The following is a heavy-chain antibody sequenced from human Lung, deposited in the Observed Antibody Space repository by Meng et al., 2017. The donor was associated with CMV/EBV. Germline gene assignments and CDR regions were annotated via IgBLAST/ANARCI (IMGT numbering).Heavy chain of an antibody. Sequence: ASAXVSCKASGYTFTNDGISWVRQAPGQGLEWMGWISAYNGNTNYAQNLQGRVTMTTDTSTNTAYMALRSLRSDDTAIYFCARDRATRAYYFDYWGQGTLVTVSS. CDR2: ISAYNGNT. V-gene: IGHV1-18*01. D-gene: IGHD1-1*01. J-gene: IGHJ4*02. CDR1: GYTFTNDG. CDR3: ARDRATRAYYFDY.